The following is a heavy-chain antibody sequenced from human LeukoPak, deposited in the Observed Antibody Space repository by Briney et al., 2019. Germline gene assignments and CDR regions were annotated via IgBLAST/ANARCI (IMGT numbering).Heavy chain of an antibody. D-gene: IGHD5-24*01. Sequence: SETLSLTCTVSGGSISSYYWSWIRQPPGKGLEWIGYIYYSGSTNYNPSLKSRVTISVDTSKNQFSLKLSPVTAADTAVYYCARESGMATIGYYFDYWGQGTLVTVSS. CDR1: GGSISSYY. J-gene: IGHJ4*02. V-gene: IGHV4-59*01. CDR2: IYYSGST. CDR3: ARESGMATIGYYFDY.